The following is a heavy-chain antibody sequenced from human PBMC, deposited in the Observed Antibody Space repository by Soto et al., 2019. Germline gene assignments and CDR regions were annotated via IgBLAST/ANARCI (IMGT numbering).Heavy chain of an antibody. CDR1: GFTFSSYA. D-gene: IGHD3-22*01. CDR3: GPVRRAAYSYDIDAFDI. J-gene: IGHJ3*02. V-gene: IGHV3-23*01. Sequence: GGSLRLSCAASGFTFSSYAMNWVRQAPGKGLEWISVISGSGGSTYFADSVKGRFTISRDNSKNTLYLKIKSLRAEDTDLNYSGPVRRAAYSYDIDAFDIVGQGTTVNVSS. CDR2: ISGSGGST.